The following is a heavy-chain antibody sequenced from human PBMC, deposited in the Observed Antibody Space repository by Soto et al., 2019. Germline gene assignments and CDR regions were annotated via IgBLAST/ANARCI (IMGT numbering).Heavy chain of an antibody. Sequence: GGSLRLSCAASGFTFRDHHMDWVRQVPGKGLEWIGRSRNKAKSYTTEYAASVKGRFTISRDDSKNSLYLQMNSLKTEDTAVYYCARGGSGSPFDYWGQGTLVTVSS. D-gene: IGHD1-26*01. CDR2: SRNKAKSYTT. J-gene: IGHJ4*02. CDR3: ARGGSGSPFDY. CDR1: GFTFRDHH. V-gene: IGHV3-72*01.